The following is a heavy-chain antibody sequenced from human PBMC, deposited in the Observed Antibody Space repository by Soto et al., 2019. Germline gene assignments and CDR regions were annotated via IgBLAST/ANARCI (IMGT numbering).Heavy chain of an antibody. CDR1: GFSLSTNEVS. V-gene: IGHV2-5*02. CDR2: IYWDDDK. CDR3: AHRDGARFYFDY. J-gene: IGHJ4*02. Sequence: QITLKESGPTVVKPTQTLTLTCTLSGFSLSTNEVSVGWIRQPPGKALEWLALIYWDDDKRYSQSLKNRLTITNDTSKNQVVLTITNMDPGDTATYYCAHRDGARFYFDYWGQGTLVTVTS.